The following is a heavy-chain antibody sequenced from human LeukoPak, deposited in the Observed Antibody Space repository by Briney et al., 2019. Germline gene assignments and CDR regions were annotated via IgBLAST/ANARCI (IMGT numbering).Heavy chain of an antibody. CDR1: GYSFTSYW. Sequence: GESLKISCKGSGYSFTSYWIGWVRQMPGKGLEWMGIIYPGDSDTRYSPSFQGQVTISADKSISTAYLQWSSLKASDTAMYYCAGHGTMYGSGTWGGNYFYMDVWGKGTTVTVSS. CDR2: IYPGDSDT. CDR3: AGHGTMYGSGTWGGNYFYMDV. V-gene: IGHV5-51*01. J-gene: IGHJ6*03. D-gene: IGHD3-10*01.